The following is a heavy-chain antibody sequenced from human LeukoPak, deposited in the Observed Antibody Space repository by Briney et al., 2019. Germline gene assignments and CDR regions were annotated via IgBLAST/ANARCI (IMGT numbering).Heavy chain of an antibody. CDR2: ISSGSSSI. CDR1: GFTFNSYS. D-gene: IGHD3-22*01. Sequence: GGSLRLPCAASGFTFNSYSMNWVRQAPGKGLEWVSYISSGSSSIYYADSVKGRFTISRDNAKNSLYLQMNSLRAEDTAVYYCARVLHKRNYNSTIYYGYWGQGTLVTVSS. V-gene: IGHV3-48*01. CDR3: ARVLHKRNYNSTIYYGY. J-gene: IGHJ4*02.